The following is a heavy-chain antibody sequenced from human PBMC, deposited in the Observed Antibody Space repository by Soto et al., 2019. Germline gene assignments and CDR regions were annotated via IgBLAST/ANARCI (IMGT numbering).Heavy chain of an antibody. J-gene: IGHJ1*01. CDR1: GYTFTSYD. V-gene: IGHV1-8*01. Sequence: ASVKVSCKASGYTFTSYDINWVRQATGQGLEWMGWMNPNSGNTGYAQKFQGRVTMTRNTSISTAYMELSSLRSEDTAVYYCARGLTTVTTLYFQHWGQGTLVTVSS. CDR3: ARGLTTVTTLYFQH. CDR2: MNPNSGNT. D-gene: IGHD4-17*01.